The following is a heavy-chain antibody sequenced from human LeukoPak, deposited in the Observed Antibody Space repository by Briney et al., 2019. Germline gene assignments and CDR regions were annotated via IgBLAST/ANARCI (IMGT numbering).Heavy chain of an antibody. CDR2: IYYSEST. V-gene: IGHV4-39*01. D-gene: IGHD3-3*01. Sequence: PSETLSPTCTVSGGSISSSSYYWGWIREPPGKGLEGFVRIYYSESTYYNPSLKSRVTRSVDTSKNQFSLKLSSVTAADTAVYYCARHSPIGSLYYDFWSARGGNWFDPWGQGTLVTVSS. CDR1: GGSISSSSYY. J-gene: IGHJ5*02. CDR3: ARHSPIGSLYYDFWSARGGNWFDP.